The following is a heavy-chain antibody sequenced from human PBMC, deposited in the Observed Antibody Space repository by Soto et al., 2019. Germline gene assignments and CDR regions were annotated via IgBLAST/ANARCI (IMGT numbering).Heavy chain of an antibody. J-gene: IGHJ4*02. CDR3: AREADTAMATAYYFDY. Sequence: SETLSLTCTVSGGSISSGDYYWSWIRQPPGKGLEWIGYIYYSGSTYYNPSLKSRVTISVDTSKNQFSLKLSSVTAADTAVYYCAREADTAMATAYYFDYWGQGTLVTVSS. CDR1: GGSISSGDYY. D-gene: IGHD5-18*01. CDR2: IYYSGST. V-gene: IGHV4-30-4*01.